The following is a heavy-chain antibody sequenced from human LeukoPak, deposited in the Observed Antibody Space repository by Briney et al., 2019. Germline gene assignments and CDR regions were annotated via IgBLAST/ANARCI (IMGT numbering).Heavy chain of an antibody. D-gene: IGHD1-26*01. CDR2: INHSGST. V-gene: IGHV4-34*01. Sequence: SETLSLTCAVYGGSFSGYYWSWIRQPPGKGLEWIGEINHSGSTNYNPSLKSRVTISVDTSKNQFSLKLSSVTAADTAVYYCARESMGQNWFDPWGQGTLVTVSS. CDR1: GGSFSGYY. CDR3: ARESMGQNWFDP. J-gene: IGHJ5*02.